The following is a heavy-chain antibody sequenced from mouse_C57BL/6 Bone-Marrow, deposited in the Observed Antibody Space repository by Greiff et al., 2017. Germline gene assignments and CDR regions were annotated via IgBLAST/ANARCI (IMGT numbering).Heavy chain of an antibody. V-gene: IGHV4-1*01. Sequence: AASGIDFSRYWMSWVRRAPGKGLEWIGEINPDSSTINYAPSLKDKFIISRDNAKNTLYLQMSKVRSEDTALYYCARPDDGYSWYFDVWGTGTTVTVSS. CDR2: INPDSSTI. D-gene: IGHD2-3*01. CDR1: GIDFSRYW. CDR3: ARPDDGYSWYFDV. J-gene: IGHJ1*03.